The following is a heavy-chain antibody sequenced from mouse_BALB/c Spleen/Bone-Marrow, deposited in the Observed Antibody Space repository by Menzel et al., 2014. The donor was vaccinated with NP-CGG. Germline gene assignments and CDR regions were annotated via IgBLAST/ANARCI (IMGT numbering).Heavy chain of an antibody. CDR3: ARQGAYYGNYKYFDV. D-gene: IGHD2-10*01. J-gene: IGHJ1*01. CDR2: ISSSGGST. Sequence: DVKLVESGGGLVKPGGSLKLSCAASGFAFSSYDMSWVRQTPEKRLEWVAYISSSGGSTYYPDTVKGRFTISRDNAKNTLYLQMSSLKSEDTAMYYCARQGAYYGNYKYFDVWGAGTTVTVSS. V-gene: IGHV5-12-1*01. CDR1: GFAFSSYD.